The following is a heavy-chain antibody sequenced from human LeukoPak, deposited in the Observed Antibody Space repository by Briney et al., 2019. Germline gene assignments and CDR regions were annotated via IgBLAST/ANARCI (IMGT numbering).Heavy chain of an antibody. Sequence: GSLRLSCAASGFTFSTYSMNWVRQAPGKGLEWIGEINHSGSTNYNPSLKSRVTISVDTSKNQFSLKLSSVTAADTAVYYCARAVGYDILTGSDAFDIWGQGTMVTVSS. J-gene: IGHJ3*02. CDR1: GFTFSTYS. CDR2: INHSGST. D-gene: IGHD3-9*01. CDR3: ARAVGYDILTGSDAFDI. V-gene: IGHV4-34*01.